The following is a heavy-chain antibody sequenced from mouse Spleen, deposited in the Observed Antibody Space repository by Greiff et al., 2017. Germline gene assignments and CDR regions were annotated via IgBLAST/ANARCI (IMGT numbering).Heavy chain of an antibody. CDR2: IDPENGDT. CDR1: GFNIKDDY. V-gene: IGHV14-4*01. D-gene: IGHD2-2*01. CDR3: TQGLPFAY. Sequence: VQLKESGAELVRPGASVKLSCTASGFNIKDDYMHWVKQRPEQGLEWIGWIDPENGDTEYASKFQGKATITADTSSNTAYLQLSSLTSEDTAVYYCTQGLPFAYWGQGTLVTVSA. J-gene: IGHJ3*01.